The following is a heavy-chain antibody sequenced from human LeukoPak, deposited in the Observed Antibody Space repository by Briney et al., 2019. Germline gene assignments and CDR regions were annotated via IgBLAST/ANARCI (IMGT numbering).Heavy chain of an antibody. V-gene: IGHV3-21*01. D-gene: IGHD3-22*01. CDR2: ISSSSSYI. J-gene: IGHJ4*02. CDR3: ARGQHFRVYDSSDYHPY. CDR1: GFTFSSYS. Sequence: GGSLRLSCAASGFTFSSYSMNWVRQAPGKGLEWVSFISSSSSYIYYADSMKGRFTISRDNAKNSLYLQMNSLRAEDTAVYYCARGQHFRVYDSSDYHPYWGRGTLVTVSS.